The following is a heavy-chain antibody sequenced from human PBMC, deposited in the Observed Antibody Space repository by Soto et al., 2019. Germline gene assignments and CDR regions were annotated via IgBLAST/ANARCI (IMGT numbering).Heavy chain of an antibody. V-gene: IGHV1-69*13. CDR1: GGTCSSYA. CDR3: ARLGDFWSGYPLGYFDY. Sequence: SVKVSCKASGGTCSSYAISWVRQAPGQGLEWMGGIIPIFGTANYAQKFQGRVTITADESTSTAYMELSSLRSEDTAVYYCARLGDFWSGYPLGYFDYWGQGTLVTVSS. J-gene: IGHJ4*02. CDR2: IIPIFGTA. D-gene: IGHD3-3*01.